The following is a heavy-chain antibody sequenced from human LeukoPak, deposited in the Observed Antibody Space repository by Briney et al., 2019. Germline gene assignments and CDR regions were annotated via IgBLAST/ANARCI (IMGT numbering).Heavy chain of an antibody. CDR1: GFTFSSYA. D-gene: IGHD3-10*01. CDR3: AKALWSFSYFDY. J-gene: IGHJ4*02. CDR2: ISGSGGST. Sequence: GGSLRLSCAASGFTFSSYAMSWVRQAPGKGLEWVSAISGSGGSTYYADSVKGRFTISRDNSKNTLYPQMNSLRAEDTAVYYCAKALWSFSYFDYWGQGTLVTVPS. V-gene: IGHV3-23*01.